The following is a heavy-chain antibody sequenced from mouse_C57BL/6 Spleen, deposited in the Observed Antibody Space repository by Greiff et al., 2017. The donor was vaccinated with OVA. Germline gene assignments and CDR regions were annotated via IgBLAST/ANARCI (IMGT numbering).Heavy chain of an antibody. CDR2: IYPGDGDT. D-gene: IGHD2-3*01. CDR1: GYAFSSSW. V-gene: IGHV1-82*01. CDR3: ARGGDGYYEGFAY. J-gene: IGHJ3*01. Sequence: VQLQQSGPELVKPGASVKISCKASGYAFSSSWMNWVKQRPGKGLEWIGRIYPGDGDTNYNGKFKGKATFTADTSSNTAYMQLSSLTTEDSAIYYCARGGDGYYEGFAYWGQGTLVTVSA.